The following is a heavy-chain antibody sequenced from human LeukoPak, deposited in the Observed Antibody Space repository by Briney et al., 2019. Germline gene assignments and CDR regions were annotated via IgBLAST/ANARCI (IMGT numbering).Heavy chain of an antibody. D-gene: IGHD5-24*01. CDR2: ISSSSSYI. J-gene: IGHJ3*02. CDR3: ARAEVEMATITGSNAFDI. CDR1: GFTFSSYS. Sequence: KSGGSLRLSCAASGFTFSSYSMNWVRQAPGKGLEWVSSISSSSSYIYYADSVKGRFTISRDNAKNSLYLQMNSLRAEDTAVYYCARAEVEMATITGSNAFDIWGQGTMVTVSS. V-gene: IGHV3-21*01.